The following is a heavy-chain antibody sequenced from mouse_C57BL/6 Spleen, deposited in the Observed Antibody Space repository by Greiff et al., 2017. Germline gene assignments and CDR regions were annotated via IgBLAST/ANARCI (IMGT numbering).Heavy chain of an antibody. Sequence: QVHVKQSGPELVKPGASVKISCKASGYSFTSYYIHWVKQRPGQGLEWIGWIYPGSGNTKYNEKFKGKATLTADTSSSTAYMQLSSLTSEDSAVYYCARDTTAGGYWGQGTTLTVSS. CDR1: GYSFTSYY. V-gene: IGHV1-66*01. CDR2: IYPGSGNT. CDR3: ARDTTAGGY. D-gene: IGHD1-2*01. J-gene: IGHJ2*01.